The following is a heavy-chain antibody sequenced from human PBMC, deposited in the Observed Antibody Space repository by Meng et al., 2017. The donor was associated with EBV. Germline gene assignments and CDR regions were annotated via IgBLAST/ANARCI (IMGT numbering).Heavy chain of an antibody. CDR3: ARVGIAVAGTGDY. CDR2: INPNSGGT. D-gene: IGHD6-19*01. Sequence: QVQLVQSGAEVKKPGASLKGSCKASGYTFTGYYMHWVRQAPGQGLEWMGRINPNSGGTNYAQKFQGRVTMTRDTSISTAYMELSRLRSDDTAVYYCARVGIAVAGTGDYWGQGTLVTVSS. CDR1: GYTFTGYY. J-gene: IGHJ4*02. V-gene: IGHV1-2*06.